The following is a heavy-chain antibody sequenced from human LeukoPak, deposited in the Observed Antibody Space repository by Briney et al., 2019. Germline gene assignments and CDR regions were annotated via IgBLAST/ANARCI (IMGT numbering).Heavy chain of an antibody. Sequence: ASVKVSCKASGYTFTGYYMHWVRQAPGQGLEWMGWINPNSGGTNYAQKFQGRVTMTRDTSISTAYMELSRLRSDDTAVYYCARTELYCSSTSCHFDYWGQGTLVTVSS. CDR1: GYTFTGYY. D-gene: IGHD2-2*01. J-gene: IGHJ4*02. CDR3: ARTELYCSSTSCHFDY. CDR2: INPNSGGT. V-gene: IGHV1-2*02.